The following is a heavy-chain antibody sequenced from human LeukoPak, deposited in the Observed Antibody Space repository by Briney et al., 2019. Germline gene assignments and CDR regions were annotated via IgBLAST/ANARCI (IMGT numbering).Heavy chain of an antibody. J-gene: IGHJ5*02. CDR2: IKSKTDGGTT. CDR3: TTDRGYSYGQGS. CDR1: GFTVSTNY. Sequence: GGSLRLSCAASGFTVSTNYMNWVRQAPGKGLEWVGRIKSKTDGGTTDYAAPVKGRFTISRDDSKNTLYLQMDSLKTEDTAVYYCTTDRGYSYGQGSWGQGTLVTVSS. V-gene: IGHV3-15*01. D-gene: IGHD5-18*01.